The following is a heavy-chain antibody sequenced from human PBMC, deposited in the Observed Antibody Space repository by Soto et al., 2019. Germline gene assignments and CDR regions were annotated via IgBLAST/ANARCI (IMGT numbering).Heavy chain of an antibody. J-gene: IGHJ6*02. D-gene: IGHD3-10*01. CDR2: IWYDGSNK. CDR1: GFTFSSYG. Sequence: GGSLRLSCAASGFTFSSYGMHWVRQAPGKGLEWVALIWYDGSNKYYADSVKGRFTISRDNSKNTLYLQMNSLRAEDTAVYYCARVEGRYYGSGSYSGMDGWGQGTTVTVSS. CDR3: ARVEGRYYGSGSYSGMDG. V-gene: IGHV3-33*01.